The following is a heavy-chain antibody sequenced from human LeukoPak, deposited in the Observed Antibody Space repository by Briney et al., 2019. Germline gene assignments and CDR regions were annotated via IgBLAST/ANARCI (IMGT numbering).Heavy chain of an antibody. Sequence: SVEVSCKASGGTFSSYAISWVRQAPGQGLEWMGGIIPIFGTANYAQKFQGRVTITADKSTSTAYMELSSLRSEDTAVYYCAREGWFGELFPPTLDYWGQGTLVTVSS. V-gene: IGHV1-69*06. J-gene: IGHJ4*02. CDR2: IIPIFGTA. CDR3: AREGWFGELFPPTLDY. CDR1: GGTFSSYA. D-gene: IGHD3-10*01.